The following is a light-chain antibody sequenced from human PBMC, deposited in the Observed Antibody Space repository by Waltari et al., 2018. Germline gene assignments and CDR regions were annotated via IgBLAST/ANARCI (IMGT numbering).Light chain of an antibody. CDR2: DVS. Sequence: QSALTQPASVSGSPGQSIAISCTGTSSDVGRYNWVSWYQQNPGKAPKVLIFDVSNRPSGVSNRFSGSKSGNTASLTISGLQAEDEADYCCSSYTSRHTMLFGGGTKLTVL. CDR3: SSYTSRHTML. V-gene: IGLV2-14*01. CDR1: SSDVGRYNW. J-gene: IGLJ2*01.